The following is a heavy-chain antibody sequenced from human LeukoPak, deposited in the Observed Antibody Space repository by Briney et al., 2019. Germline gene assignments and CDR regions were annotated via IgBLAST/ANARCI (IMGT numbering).Heavy chain of an antibody. CDR3: AKASYGDDFDY. V-gene: IGHV3-9*03. D-gene: IGHD5-18*01. CDR1: GFAFDDFA. J-gene: IGHJ4*02. CDR2: ISWNSSTI. Sequence: SGGSLRLSCAASGFAFDDFAMHWVRQAPGKGLEWVSTISWNSSTIAYADSVKGRFTISRDNANKLLYLEMNSLSTEDMAVYYCAKASYGDDFDYWGQGTLVTVSS.